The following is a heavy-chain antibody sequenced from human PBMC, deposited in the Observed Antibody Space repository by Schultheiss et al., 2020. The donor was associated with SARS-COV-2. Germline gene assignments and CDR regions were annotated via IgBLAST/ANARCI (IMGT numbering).Heavy chain of an antibody. Sequence: SETLSLTCTVSGGSISSGSYYWGWIRQPPGKGLEWIGSIYYSGSTYYNPSLKSRVTISVDTSKNQFSLKLSSVTAADTAVYYCARGRGYYYYYMDVWGKGTTVTVAS. J-gene: IGHJ6*03. CDR2: IYYSGST. V-gene: IGHV4-39*07. CDR1: GGSISSGSYY. CDR3: ARGRGYYYYYMDV.